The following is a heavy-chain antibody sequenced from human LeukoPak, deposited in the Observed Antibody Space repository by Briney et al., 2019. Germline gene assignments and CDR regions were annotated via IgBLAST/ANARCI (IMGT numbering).Heavy chain of an antibody. CDR2: IWYDGSNK. D-gene: IGHD2-2*01. CDR3: ARDRGTVPAAIFGY. J-gene: IGHJ4*02. V-gene: IGHV3-33*01. CDR1: GFTFSSYG. Sequence: PGGSLRLSCAASGFTFSSYGMHWVRQAPGKGLEWVAVIWYDGSNKYYADSVKGRFTISRDNSKNTLYLQMNSLGAEDTAVYYCARDRGTVPAAIFGYWGQGTLVTVSS.